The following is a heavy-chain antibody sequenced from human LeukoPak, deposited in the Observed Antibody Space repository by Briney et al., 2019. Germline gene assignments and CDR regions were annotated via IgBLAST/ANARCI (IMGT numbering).Heavy chain of an antibody. CDR1: GYTFTSHY. J-gene: IGHJ4*02. CDR3: ARVGQRGSGALGY. Sequence: ASVKVSCKTSGYTFTSHYIHWVRQAPGQGLEWMGIINPSIGNTDYAQKFQGRVTMTKDTSTRTVYMELSSLRSDDTAVYYCARVGQRGSGALGYWGQGTLVTVSS. V-gene: IGHV1-46*01. CDR2: INPSIGNT. D-gene: IGHD6-19*01.